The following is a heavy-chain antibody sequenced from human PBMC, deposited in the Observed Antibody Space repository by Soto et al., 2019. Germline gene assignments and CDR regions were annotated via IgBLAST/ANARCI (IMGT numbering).Heavy chain of an antibody. V-gene: IGHV1-69*01. CDR1: GGTFSSYA. CDR3: ARGTYCSSTSCHPAYYYYGMDV. CDR2: IIPIFGTA. J-gene: IGHJ6*02. D-gene: IGHD2-2*01. Sequence: QVQPVQSGAEVKKPGSSVKVSCKASGGTFSSYAISWVRQAPGQGLEWMGGIIPIFGTANYAQKFQGRVTITADESTSTAYMELSSLRSEDTAVYYCARGTYCSSTSCHPAYYYYGMDVWGQGTTVTVSS.